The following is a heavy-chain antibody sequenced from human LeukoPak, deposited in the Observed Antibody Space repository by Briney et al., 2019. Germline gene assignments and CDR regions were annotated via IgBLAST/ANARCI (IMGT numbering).Heavy chain of an antibody. CDR1: GFTFHNYA. J-gene: IGHJ4*02. D-gene: IGHD1-26*01. Sequence: GGSLRLSCAASGFTFHNYAMSWARQAPGKGLEWVSSISGNGGSTYYADSLKGRFTISRDNSKNTLYLQMNSLRAEDTAVYSCAKVVGPFDYWGQGTLVTVSS. CDR2: ISGNGGST. CDR3: AKVVGPFDY. V-gene: IGHV3-23*01.